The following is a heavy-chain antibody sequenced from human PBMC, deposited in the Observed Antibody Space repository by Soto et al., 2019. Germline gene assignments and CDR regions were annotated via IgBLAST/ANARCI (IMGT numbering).Heavy chain of an antibody. CDR1: GGSFSGYY. Sequence: SETLSLTCAVYGGSFSGYYWSWIRQPPGKGLEWIGEINHSGSTNYNPSLKSRVTISVDTSKNQFSLKLSSVTAADTAVYYCARGIRINMVRGVNGGIDYCGQVTLVTVSS. CDR2: INHSGST. CDR3: ARGIRINMVRGVNGGIDY. D-gene: IGHD3-10*01. J-gene: IGHJ4*02. V-gene: IGHV4-34*01.